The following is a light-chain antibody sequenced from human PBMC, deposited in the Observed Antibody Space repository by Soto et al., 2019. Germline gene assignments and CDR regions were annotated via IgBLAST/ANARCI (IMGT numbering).Light chain of an antibody. CDR2: GSS. CDR1: QSVRSN. Sequence: EIVMTQSPATLSVSPGESATLSSRASQSVRSNLAWYQQKPGQDPRLLIYGSSTRATGIPARFSGSGSGTEFTLIISSLQSEDLAVYYCQQSSNWPPGTFGQGTKVEIK. V-gene: IGKV3-15*01. CDR3: QQSSNWPPGT. J-gene: IGKJ1*01.